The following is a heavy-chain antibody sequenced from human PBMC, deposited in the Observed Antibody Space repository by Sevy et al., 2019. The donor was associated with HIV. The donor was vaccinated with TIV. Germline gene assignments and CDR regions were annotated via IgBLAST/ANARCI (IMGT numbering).Heavy chain of an antibody. CDR1: GYTFTSYG. CDR2: ISAYNGNT. D-gene: IGHD2-2*02. V-gene: IGHV1-18*01. Sequence: ASVKVSCKASGYTFTSYGISWVRQAPGQGLEWMGWISAYNGNTNYAQKLQGTVTMTTDTSTSTAYMELRSLRSDDTAVYYCARDGSGCSSTSCYTDAFSEYFQHWGQGTLVTVSS. J-gene: IGHJ1*01. CDR3: ARDGSGCSSTSCYTDAFSEYFQH.